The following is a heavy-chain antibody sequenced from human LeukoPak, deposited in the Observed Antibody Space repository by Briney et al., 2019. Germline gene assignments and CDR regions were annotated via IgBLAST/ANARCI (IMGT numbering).Heavy chain of an antibody. D-gene: IGHD2-2*01. CDR3: ATSNPPLAPAAQGSPYYYYGMDV. Sequence: GASVKVSCKASGGTFSSYAISWVRQAPGQGLEWMGGIIPIFGTANYAQKFQGRVTITADESTSTAYMELSSLRSEDTAVYYCATSNPPLAPAAQGSPYYYYGMDVWGQGTTVTVSS. V-gene: IGHV1-69*13. J-gene: IGHJ6*02. CDR1: GGTFSSYA. CDR2: IIPIFGTA.